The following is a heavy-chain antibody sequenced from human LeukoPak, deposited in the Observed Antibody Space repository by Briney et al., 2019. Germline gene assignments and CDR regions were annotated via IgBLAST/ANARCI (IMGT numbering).Heavy chain of an antibody. CDR1: GYTFTSYA. Sequence: GASVKVSCKASGYTFTSYAMHWVRQAPGQRLEWMGWINAGNGNTKYSQKFQGRVTITRDTSASTAYMELSSLRSEDTAVYYCARDSDYYDSSGYYYLGSGDAFDIWGQGTMVTVSS. CDR2: INAGNGNT. CDR3: ARDSDYYDSSGYYYLGSGDAFDI. D-gene: IGHD3-22*01. V-gene: IGHV1-3*01. J-gene: IGHJ3*02.